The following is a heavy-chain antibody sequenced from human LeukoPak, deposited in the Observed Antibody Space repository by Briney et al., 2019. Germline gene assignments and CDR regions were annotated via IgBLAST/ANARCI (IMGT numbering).Heavy chain of an antibody. CDR1: GFTFDDYG. J-gene: IGHJ4*02. V-gene: IGHV3-20*04. CDR2: INWNGGST. D-gene: IGHD3-16*02. Sequence: GGSLRLSCAASGFTFDDYGMSWVRHAPGKGLEWVSGINWNGGSTGYADSVKGRFTISRDNAKNSLYLQMNSLRAEDTALYYCARGLPYDYVWGSYRPSNFDYWGQGTLVTVSS. CDR3: ARGLPYDYVWGSYRPSNFDY.